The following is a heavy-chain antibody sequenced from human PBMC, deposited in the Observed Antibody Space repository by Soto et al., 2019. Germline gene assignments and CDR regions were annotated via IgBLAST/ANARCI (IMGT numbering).Heavy chain of an antibody. J-gene: IGHJ4*01. V-gene: IGHV1-8*02. Sequence: GSSVKVSCKASGYTFTSDDINWVRQAAGQGPEWMGSVTPSNGDTAFAQKYQGRVTMTRNTSISTVYMELSSLRSDDTAVYYCAMGGSYWARHNYVDYWG. CDR3: AMGGSYWARHNYVDY. CDR2: VTPSNGDT. CDR1: GYTFTSDD. D-gene: IGHD2-8*02.